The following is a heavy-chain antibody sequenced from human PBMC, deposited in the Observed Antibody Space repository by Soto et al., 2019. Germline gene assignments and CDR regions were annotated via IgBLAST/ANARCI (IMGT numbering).Heavy chain of an antibody. D-gene: IGHD2-15*01. J-gene: IGHJ3*02. CDR1: GYTFTSYD. Sequence: ASVKVSCKASGYTFTSYDINWVRQATGQGLEWMGWMDPNSGNTGYAQRFQGRVTMTRNTSISTAYMELSSLRSEDTAVYYCARIKGDAVVVVAASDAFDIWGQGTMVTVSS. V-gene: IGHV1-8*01. CDR2: MDPNSGNT. CDR3: ARIKGDAVVVVAASDAFDI.